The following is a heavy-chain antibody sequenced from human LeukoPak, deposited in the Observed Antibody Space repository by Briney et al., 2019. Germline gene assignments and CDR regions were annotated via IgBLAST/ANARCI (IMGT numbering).Heavy chain of an antibody. CDR3: ASSYGDLEYFQH. CDR1: GGTFSSYA. D-gene: IGHD4-17*01. J-gene: IGHJ1*01. CDR2: IIPIFGTA. Sequence: TVKVSCKASGGTFSSYAISWVRHAPGQGLEWMGGIIPIFGTANYAQKFQGRVTITTDQSASTAYMELSSLRSEDTAVYYCASSYGDLEYFQHWGQGTLVTVSS. V-gene: IGHV1-69*05.